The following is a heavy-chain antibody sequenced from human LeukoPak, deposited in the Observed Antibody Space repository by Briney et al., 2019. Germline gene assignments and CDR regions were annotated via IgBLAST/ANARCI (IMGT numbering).Heavy chain of an antibody. CDR2: IRYDGSNK. D-gene: IGHD3-22*01. CDR3: AKQRRITMIVVVYAFDI. J-gene: IGHJ3*02. Sequence: PGGSLRLSCAASGFTFSSYGMHSVRQAPGKGLEWVAFIRYDGSNKYYADSVKGRFTVSRDNSKNTLYLQMNSLRAEDTAVYYCAKQRRITMIVVVYAFDIWGQGTMVTVSS. CDR1: GFTFSSYG. V-gene: IGHV3-30*02.